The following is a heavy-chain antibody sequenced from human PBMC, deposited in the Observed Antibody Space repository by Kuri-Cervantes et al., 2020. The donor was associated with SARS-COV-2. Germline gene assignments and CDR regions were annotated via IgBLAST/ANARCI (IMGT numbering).Heavy chain of an antibody. V-gene: IGHV3-33*08. CDR3: ARDPPHGTDYGGSMDV. J-gene: IGHJ6*02. CDR2: IWYDGSNK. CDR1: GFTFSSYG. Sequence: GESLKISCAASGFTFSSYGMHWVRQAPGKGLEWVAVIWYDGSNKYYADSVKGRFTISRDNSKNTLYLQMNSLRAEDTAVYYCARDPPHGTDYGGSMDVWGQGAGGAVSS. D-gene: IGHD4-23*01.